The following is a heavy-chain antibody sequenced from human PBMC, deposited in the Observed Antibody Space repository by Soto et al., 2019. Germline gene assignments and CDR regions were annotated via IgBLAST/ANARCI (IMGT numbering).Heavy chain of an antibody. J-gene: IGHJ6*02. CDR1: GYSFTRYG. CDR2: INTYNGNT. V-gene: IGHV1-18*01. D-gene: IGHD3-16*01. Sequence: ASVKVSCKGSGYSFTRYGIAWARQAPGQGLEWMGWINTYNGNTNYAQNLQGRVTLTTDTSTSTAYMELTSLRSNDTAIYYCAMVDVYVTPSPQDVWGQGTTVTVSS. CDR3: AMVDVYVTPSPQDV.